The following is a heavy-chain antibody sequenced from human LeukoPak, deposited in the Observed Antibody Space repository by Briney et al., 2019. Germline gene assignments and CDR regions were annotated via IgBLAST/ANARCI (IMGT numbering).Heavy chain of an antibody. V-gene: IGHV1-8*01. Sequence: ASVKVSCKASGYTFTSYDINWVRQATGQGLEWMGWMNPNSGNTGYAQKFQGRVTMTRNTSISTAYMELSRLRSDDTAVYYCAKVSSTILYYFDYWGQGTLVTVSS. CDR1: GYTFTSYD. D-gene: IGHD2-2*01. CDR2: MNPNSGNT. J-gene: IGHJ4*02. CDR3: AKVSSTILYYFDY.